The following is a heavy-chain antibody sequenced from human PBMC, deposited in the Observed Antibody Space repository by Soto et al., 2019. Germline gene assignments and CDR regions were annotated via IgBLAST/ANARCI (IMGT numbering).Heavy chain of an antibody. J-gene: IGHJ5*02. CDR2: IIPILGIA. V-gene: IGHV1-69*08. D-gene: IGHD3-9*01. Sequence: QVQLVQSGAEVKKPGSSVKVSCKASGGTFSSYTISWVRQAPGQGLEWMGRIIPILGIANYAQKFQGRVTITADKSTSTAYMELSSLSSEDTAVYYCAREWSYYYMLTGYYLNGFDPWGQGTLVTVSS. CDR1: GGTFSSYT. CDR3: AREWSYYYMLTGYYLNGFDP.